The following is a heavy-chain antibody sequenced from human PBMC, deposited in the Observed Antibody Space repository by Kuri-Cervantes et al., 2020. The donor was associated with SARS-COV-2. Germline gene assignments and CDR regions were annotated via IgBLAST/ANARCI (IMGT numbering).Heavy chain of an antibody. D-gene: IGHD2-2*02. J-gene: IGHJ6*03. CDR2: ISGSGGST. CDR1: GFTFSSYA. Sequence: LTCAASGFTFSSYAMSWVRQAPGKGLEWVSAISGSGGSTYYADSVKGRFTISRDNSKNTLYLQMNSLRAEDTAVYYCANLPAAINYYYYYYMDVWGKGTTVTVSS. CDR3: ANLPAAINYYYYYYMDV. V-gene: IGHV3-23*01.